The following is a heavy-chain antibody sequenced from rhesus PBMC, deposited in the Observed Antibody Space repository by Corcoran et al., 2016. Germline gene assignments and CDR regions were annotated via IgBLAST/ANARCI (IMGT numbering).Heavy chain of an antibody. CDR3: TTAAFDY. V-gene: IGHV4S10*01. CDR1: GGSISDSYR. J-gene: IGHJ4*01. CDR2: IFGSTKRT. Sequence: QVQLQESGPGVVKPSETLSLTCAVSGGSISDSYRWSWIRQPPGKGLEWIGYIFGSTKRTNYNPSLKSRVTISKDTSKNQFSLKLNSVTAADTAVYYCTTAAFDYWGQGVLVTVSS. D-gene: IGHD3S6*01.